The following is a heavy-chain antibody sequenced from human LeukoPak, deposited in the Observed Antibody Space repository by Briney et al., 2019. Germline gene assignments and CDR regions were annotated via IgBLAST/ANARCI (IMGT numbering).Heavy chain of an antibody. Sequence: PSETLSLTCTVSGGSISSYYWSWIRQPPGKGLEWIGYIYYSGSTNYNPSLKSRVTISVDTSKNQFFLKLSSVTAADTAVYYCARNYGGNSGFDYWGQGTLVTVSS. CDR3: ARNYGGNSGFDY. D-gene: IGHD4-23*01. J-gene: IGHJ4*02. V-gene: IGHV4-59*01. CDR2: IYYSGST. CDR1: GGSISSYY.